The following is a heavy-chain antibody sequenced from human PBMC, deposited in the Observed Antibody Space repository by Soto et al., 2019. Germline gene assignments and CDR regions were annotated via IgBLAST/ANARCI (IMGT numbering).Heavy chain of an antibody. J-gene: IGHJ4*02. V-gene: IGHV5-51*01. CDR1: GYSFTTYW. Sequence: GESLKISCKVSGYSFTTYWIGWVRQMPGKGLEWMGIIYPGDSDTRYSPSFQGQVTISADKSISAAYLQWTTLKASDTAIYYCARRGEMPTTEYFDYWGQGTLVTVSS. CDR3: ARRGEMPTTEYFDY. D-gene: IGHD1-1*01. CDR2: IYPGDSDT.